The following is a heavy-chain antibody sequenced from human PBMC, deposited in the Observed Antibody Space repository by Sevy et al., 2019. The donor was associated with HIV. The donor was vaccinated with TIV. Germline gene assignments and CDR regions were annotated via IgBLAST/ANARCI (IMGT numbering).Heavy chain of an antibody. Sequence: GGSLRLSCAASGFTFNTHAMHWVRQAPGKGLEWVALISYDGIIKYYADSVKGRFTISRDNSKNTLYLQMNSLRVEDTAVYYCARGGYYYDNAAYYAFDSWGQGTLVTVSS. V-gene: IGHV3-30*04. CDR2: ISYDGIIK. D-gene: IGHD3-22*01. CDR3: ARGGYYYDNAAYYAFDS. CDR1: GFTFNTHA. J-gene: IGHJ4*02.